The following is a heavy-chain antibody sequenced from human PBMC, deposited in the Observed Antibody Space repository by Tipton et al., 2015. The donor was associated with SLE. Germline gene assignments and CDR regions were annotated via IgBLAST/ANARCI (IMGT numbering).Heavy chain of an antibody. D-gene: IGHD3-3*01. CDR3: ARSRVYYDSWRIQGRRPETNYFDN. CDR1: GGFISTSNYY. V-gene: IGHV4-39*01. CDR2: TYYNGGALYSGNT. Sequence: TLSLTCSVSGGFISTSNYYWGWIRQSPGKGLEWIGSTYYNGGALYSGNTYYNPSLKSRITISVDTSNSQFSLKLRSVTAADTAVYYCARSRVYYDSWRIQGRRPETNYFDNWGQGALVTVSS. J-gene: IGHJ4*02.